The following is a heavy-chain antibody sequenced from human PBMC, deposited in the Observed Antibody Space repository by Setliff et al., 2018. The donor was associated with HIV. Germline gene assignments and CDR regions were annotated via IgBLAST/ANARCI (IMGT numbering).Heavy chain of an antibody. V-gene: IGHV1-69*13. CDR2: IIPMFGTS. J-gene: IGHJ6*03. Sequence: SVKVSCKASGGTFSSHGVSWVRQAPGQGLEWMGGIIPMFGTSNYAQKFLGRVSITADESTSTAYMELSSLRSEDTAVYYCARGHNYYYYMDVWGKGTTVTVSS. CDR1: GGTFSSHG. CDR3: ARGHNYYYYMDV.